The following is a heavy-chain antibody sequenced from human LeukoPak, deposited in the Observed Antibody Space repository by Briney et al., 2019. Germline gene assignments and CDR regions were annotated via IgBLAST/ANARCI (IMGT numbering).Heavy chain of an antibody. CDR2: IYSDRSRT. CDR3: ARSGRGGAFDI. V-gene: IGHV3-74*01. Sequence: PGGSLRLSCAASGFTFSSYWMHWVRQGPGKGLVWVSRIYSDRSRTTYADSVKGRFTISGDNAKNTLYLQMNSLRAEDTAVYYCARSGRGGAFDIWGHGTMVTVSS. CDR1: GFTFSSYW. J-gene: IGHJ3*02. D-gene: IGHD1-26*01.